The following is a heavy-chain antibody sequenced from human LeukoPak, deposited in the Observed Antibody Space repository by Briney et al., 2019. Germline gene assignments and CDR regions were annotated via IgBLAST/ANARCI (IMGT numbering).Heavy chain of an antibody. V-gene: IGHV3-9*01. CDR1: GFTFSSFS. J-gene: IGHJ4*02. Sequence: GGSLRLSCAVSGFTFSSFSMAWVRQAPGKGLEWVSSISWSGDRMGYADAVKGRFTISRDNAKNSLFLQMNSLRVEDTALYYCAKDLGGSATTVWGQGTLVTVSS. CDR3: AKDLGGSATTV. CDR2: ISWSGDRM. D-gene: IGHD2-2*01.